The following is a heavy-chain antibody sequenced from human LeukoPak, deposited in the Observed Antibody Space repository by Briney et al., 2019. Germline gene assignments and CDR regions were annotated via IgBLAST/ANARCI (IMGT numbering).Heavy chain of an antibody. D-gene: IGHD5-12*01. CDR2: LREDGSER. CDR3: TRDRNARATKEDRYDY. Sequence: GGSLRLSCVVSGFSFSGYRMTWVRQAPGKGVERVANLREDGSERNYVDSVKGRFIISRDNSRNSLYLQMNSLRPEDTAVYYCTRDRNARATKEDRYDYWGQGTLVSVSS. CDR1: GFSFSGYR. J-gene: IGHJ4*02. V-gene: IGHV3-7*01.